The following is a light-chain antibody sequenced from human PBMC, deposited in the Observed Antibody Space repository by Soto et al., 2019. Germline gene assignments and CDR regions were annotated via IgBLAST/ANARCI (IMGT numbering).Light chain of an antibody. J-gene: IGKJ1*01. CDR1: QGIGTE. V-gene: IGKV1-6*02. Sequence: AIQMTQSPSSLSASVGDRVTITCRASQGIGTELGWYQLKPGKAPKLLVYGASTLQSGVLPRFSGSGSGTEFTLTISSLQPDDFAPYYCLQDFSYPRTFGQGTKVEIK. CDR3: LQDFSYPRT. CDR2: GAS.